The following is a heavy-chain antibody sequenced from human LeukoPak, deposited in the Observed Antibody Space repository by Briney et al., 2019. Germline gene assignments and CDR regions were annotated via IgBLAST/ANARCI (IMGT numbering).Heavy chain of an antibody. Sequence: ASVKVSCKASGYTFTGYYMHWVRQTPGQGLEWMGWINPNSGGTNYAQKFQGRVTMTRDTSISTAYMDLSRLKFDDTAVYYCVRDHAFDIWGQGTMVTVSS. CDR1: GYTFTGYY. CDR3: VRDHAFDI. V-gene: IGHV1-2*02. J-gene: IGHJ3*02. CDR2: INPNSGGT.